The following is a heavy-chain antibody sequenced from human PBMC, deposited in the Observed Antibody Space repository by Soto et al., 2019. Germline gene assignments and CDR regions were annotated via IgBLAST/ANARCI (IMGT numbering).Heavy chain of an antibody. CDR2: IYYSGST. J-gene: IGHJ4*02. CDR1: GGSIISSSYY. CDR3: ARRGSGSYSDY. D-gene: IGHD3-10*01. Sequence: YTGSGGSIISSSYYVGWIRQPPGKGLEWIGSIYYSGSTYYNPSLKSRVTISVDTSKNQFSLKLSSVTAADTAVYYCARRGSGSYSDYWGQGTLVTVS. V-gene: IGHV4-39*01.